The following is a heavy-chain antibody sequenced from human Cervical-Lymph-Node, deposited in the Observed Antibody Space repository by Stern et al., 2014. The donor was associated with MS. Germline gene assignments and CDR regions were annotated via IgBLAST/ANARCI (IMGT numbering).Heavy chain of an antibody. V-gene: IGHV3-30-3*01. J-gene: IGHJ4*02. CDR1: GFTFSSYA. D-gene: IGHD3-3*01. CDR2: ISYDGSNK. Sequence: VQLVESGGGVVQPGRSLRLSCAASGFTFSSYAMHWVRQAPGKGLEWVAVISYDGSNKYYADSVKGRFTISRDNSKNTLYLQMNSLRAEDTAVYYCAREGGGTPPPREWLPFDYWGQGTLVTVSS. CDR3: AREGGGTPPPREWLPFDY.